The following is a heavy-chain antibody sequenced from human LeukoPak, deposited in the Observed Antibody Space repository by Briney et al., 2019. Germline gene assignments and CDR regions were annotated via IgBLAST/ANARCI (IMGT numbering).Heavy chain of an antibody. J-gene: IGHJ4*02. Sequence: ARSLRLSCAASGFTFSNYWMHCVRHAPGKWLVWVSRINSDGINTTYTDSVKGRFTISTDTAKNPPYLQMNSLRAEDMAVDYCAAPSAPGMVRGVILPEYYFDYWGQGTLVTVSS. D-gene: IGHD3-10*01. V-gene: IGHV3-74*01. CDR1: GFTFSNYW. CDR2: INSDGINT. CDR3: AAPSAPGMVRGVILPEYYFDY.